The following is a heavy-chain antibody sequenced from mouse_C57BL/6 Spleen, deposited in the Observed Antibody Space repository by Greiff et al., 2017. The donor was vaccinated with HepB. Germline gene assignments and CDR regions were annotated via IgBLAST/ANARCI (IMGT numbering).Heavy chain of an antibody. CDR2: IYYSGTI. D-gene: IGHD2-10*02. CDR1: GISITTGNYR. V-gene: IGHV3-5*01. J-gene: IGHJ1*03. CDR3: ARYGNYGYFDV. Sequence: DVKLQESGPGLVKPSQTVFLTCTVTGISITTGNYRWSWIRQFPGNKLEWIGYIYYSGTITYNPSLTSRTTITRDTPKNQFFLEMNSLTAEDTATYYCARYGNYGYFDVWGTGTTVTVSS.